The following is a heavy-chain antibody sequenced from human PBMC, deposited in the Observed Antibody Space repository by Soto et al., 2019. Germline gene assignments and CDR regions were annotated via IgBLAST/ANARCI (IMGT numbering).Heavy chain of an antibody. J-gene: IGHJ6*02. CDR2: IYYSGST. CDR1: GGSISSGDYY. CDR3: ARQLRFLEWLPVHYYYYYGMDV. Sequence: SETLSLTCTVSGGSISSGDYYWSWIRQPPGKGLEWIGYIYYSGSTYYNPSLKSRVTISVDTSKNQFSLKLSSVTAADTAVYYCARQLRFLEWLPVHYYYYYGMDVWGQGTTVTSP. D-gene: IGHD3-3*01. V-gene: IGHV4-30-4*01.